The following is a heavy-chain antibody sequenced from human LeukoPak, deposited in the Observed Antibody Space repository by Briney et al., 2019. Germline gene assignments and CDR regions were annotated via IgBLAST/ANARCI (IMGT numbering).Heavy chain of an antibody. CDR2: IIPIFCTA. CDR1: GGTFTSCA. V-gene: IGHV1-69*01. J-gene: IGHJ4*02. D-gene: IGHD2-2*01. Sequence: SVKVSCKASGGTFTSCASSWVRQAPGQGLEWMGGIIPIFCTANYAQKFQGRVTITADESTSTAYMELRSLRSEETAVYYCARDSSGYCSSTSCSDYWGQGTLVTVSS. CDR3: ARDSSGYCSSTSCSDY.